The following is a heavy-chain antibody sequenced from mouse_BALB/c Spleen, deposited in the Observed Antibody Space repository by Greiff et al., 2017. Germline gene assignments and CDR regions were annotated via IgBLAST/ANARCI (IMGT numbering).Heavy chain of an antibody. CDR1: GYAFSSYW. Sequence: EVQLQQSGAELVRPGSSVKISCKASGYAFSSYWMNWVKQRPEQGLEWIGRIDPANGNTKYDPKFQGKATITADTSSNTAYLQLSSLTSEDTAAYYCARRRRMITTRYFDVWGAGTTVTVSS. D-gene: IGHD2-4*01. CDR3: ARRRRMITTRYFDV. V-gene: IGHV14-1*02. J-gene: IGHJ1*01. CDR2: IDPANGNT.